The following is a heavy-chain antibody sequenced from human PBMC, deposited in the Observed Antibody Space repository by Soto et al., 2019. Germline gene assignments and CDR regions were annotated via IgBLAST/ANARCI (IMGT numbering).Heavy chain of an antibody. J-gene: IGHJ4*01. CDR1: GYTFTGYY. CDR3: ARGGIITSLPFFFDY. V-gene: IGHV1-2*02. D-gene: IGHD1-20*01. CDR2: INPHSGGT. Sequence: ASVKVSCKASGYTFTGYYMHWVRQAPGQGLEWMGWINPHSGGTNYAQKFQGRVTMTRDTSISTAYMELSRLRSDDTAVYYCARGGIITSLPFFFDYWGHGTLVTVSS.